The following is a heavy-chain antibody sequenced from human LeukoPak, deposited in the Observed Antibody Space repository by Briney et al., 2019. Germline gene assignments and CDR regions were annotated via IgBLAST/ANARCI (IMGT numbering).Heavy chain of an antibody. CDR1: GGTFSSYA. J-gene: IGHJ4*02. V-gene: IGHV1-69*05. CDR2: IIPIFGTA. CDR3: ARGRDDFWSGYYHFDY. Sequence: SVKVSCKASGGTFSSYAISWVRQAPGQGLEWMGGIIPIFGTANYAQKLQGRVTMTTDTSTSTAYMELRSLRSDDTAVYYCARGRDDFWSGYYHFDYWGQGTLVTVSS. D-gene: IGHD3-3*01.